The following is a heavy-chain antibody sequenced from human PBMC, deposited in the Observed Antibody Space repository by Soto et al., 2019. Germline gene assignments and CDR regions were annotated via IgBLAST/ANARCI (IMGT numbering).Heavy chain of an antibody. CDR2: IYPGDSDT. V-gene: IGHV5-51*03. CDR3: ARLVGAGPSGPFYYGMDV. CDR1: GYSFTSYW. J-gene: IGHJ6*02. D-gene: IGHD6-19*01. Sequence: EVQLVQSGAEVKKPGESLKISCKGSGYSFTSYWIGWVRQMPGKGLEWMGIIYPGDSDTRYSPSFQGQVTISADKSISTAYLQWSILKASDTAMYYCARLVGAGPSGPFYYGMDVWGQGTTVTVSS.